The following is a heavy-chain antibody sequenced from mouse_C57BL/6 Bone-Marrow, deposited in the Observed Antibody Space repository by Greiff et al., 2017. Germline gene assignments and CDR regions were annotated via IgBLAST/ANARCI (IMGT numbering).Heavy chain of an antibody. CDR2: IYPGSGST. Sequence: VQLQQPGAELVKPGASVKMSCKASGYTFTSYWITWVKQRPGQGLEWIGDIYPGSGSTNYNEKFKSKATLTVDTSSSTAYMQLSSLTSEDSAVYYCAEKIYCGSSPDYWGRGTTLTVTA. CDR1: GYTFTSYW. D-gene: IGHD1-1*01. J-gene: IGHJ2*01. V-gene: IGHV1-55*01. CDR3: AEKIYCGSSPDY.